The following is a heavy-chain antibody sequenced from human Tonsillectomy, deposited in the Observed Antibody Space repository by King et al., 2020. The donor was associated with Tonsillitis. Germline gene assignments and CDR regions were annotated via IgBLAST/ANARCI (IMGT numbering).Heavy chain of an antibody. Sequence: QLQESGPGLVKPSQTLSLTCTVSGGSSSGGEYYWRWIRQPPGKGLEGVGYIHDSENAYYNPSLKRRLTNSIDTSKNQFSLNLSSGTAADTAVYYCGRYEGGVFDSWGQGTLVTVSS. J-gene: IGHJ5*01. V-gene: IGHV4-31*03. CDR1: GGSSSGGEYY. CDR2: IHDSENA. CDR3: GRYEGGVFDS. D-gene: IGHD2-15*01.